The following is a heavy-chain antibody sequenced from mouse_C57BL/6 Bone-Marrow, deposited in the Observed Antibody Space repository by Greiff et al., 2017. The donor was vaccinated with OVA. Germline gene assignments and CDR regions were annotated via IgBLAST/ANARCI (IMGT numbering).Heavy chain of an antibody. D-gene: IGHD1-1*01. CDR3: ARVSYYGINYAMDY. Sequence: EVQLQQSGPELVKPGASVKISCKASGYTFTDYYMNWVKQSHGKSLEWIGDINPNNGGTSYNQKFKGKATLTVDKSSSTAYMELRSLTSEDSAVYYCARVSYYGINYAMDYWGQGTSVTVSS. J-gene: IGHJ4*01. CDR1: GYTFTDYY. V-gene: IGHV1-26*01. CDR2: INPNNGGT.